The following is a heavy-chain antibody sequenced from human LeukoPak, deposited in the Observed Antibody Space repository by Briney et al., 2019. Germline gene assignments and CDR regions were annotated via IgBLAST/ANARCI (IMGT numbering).Heavy chain of an antibody. CDR1: GGSISSYY. V-gene: IGHV4-59*01. Sequence: SETLSLTCTVSGGSISSYYWSWIRQPPGKGLEWIGYIYYSGSTNYNPSPKSRVTISVDTSKNQFSLKLSSVTAADTAVYYCARDRLSIAARPAGYMDVWGKGTTVTVSS. D-gene: IGHD6-6*01. CDR2: IYYSGST. CDR3: ARDRLSIAARPAGYMDV. J-gene: IGHJ6*03.